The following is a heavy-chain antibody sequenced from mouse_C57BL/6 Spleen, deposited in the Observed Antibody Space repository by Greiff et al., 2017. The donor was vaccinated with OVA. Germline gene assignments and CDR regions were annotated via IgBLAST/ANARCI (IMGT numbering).Heavy chain of an antibody. V-gene: IGHV10-1*01. Sequence: EVLLVESGGGLVPPTGSLKLSCAASGFSFNTYAMNWVRQAPGKGLEWVARIRSKSNTYATYYAVSVKDSFTISRDDSESMLYLQMNNLKTEDTAMYYCVRHNSGGYFDDWGQGTTLTVSS. CDR3: VRHNSGGYFDD. CDR2: IRSKSNTYAT. CDR1: GFSFNTYA. J-gene: IGHJ2*01.